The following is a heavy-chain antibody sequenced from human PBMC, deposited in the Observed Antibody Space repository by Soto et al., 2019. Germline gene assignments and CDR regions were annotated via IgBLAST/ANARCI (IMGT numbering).Heavy chain of an antibody. CDR1: GFSLSTSGVG. CDR2: IYWGDDK. J-gene: IGHJ6*03. V-gene: IGHV2-5*02. CDR3: AHTLAAAGFYYYSYLDF. D-gene: IGHD6-13*01. Sequence: GPTLVNPTQTLTLTCTFSGFSLSTSGVGVGWIRQPPGKALEWLALIYWGDDKRYSPSLKSRLTITKDTSKNQVVLTMTNMDPGKTPKYYCAHTLAAAGFYYYSYLDFGGKGTTVTFSS.